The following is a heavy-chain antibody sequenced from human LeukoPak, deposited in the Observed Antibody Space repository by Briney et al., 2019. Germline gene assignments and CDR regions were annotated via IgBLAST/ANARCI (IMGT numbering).Heavy chain of an antibody. CDR2: IYYSGST. CDR3: ARVYSSSSVLFDY. D-gene: IGHD6-6*01. Sequence: SETLSLTCTVSGGSISSYYWGWIRQPPGKGLEWIGSIYYSGSTYYNPSLKSRVTISVDTSKNQFSLKLSSVTAADTAVYYCARVYSSSSVLFDYWGQGTLVTVSS. J-gene: IGHJ4*02. CDR1: GGSISSYY. V-gene: IGHV4-39*07.